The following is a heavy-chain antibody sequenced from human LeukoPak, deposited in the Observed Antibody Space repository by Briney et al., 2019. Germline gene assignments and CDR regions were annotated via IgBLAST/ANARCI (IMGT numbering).Heavy chain of an antibody. D-gene: IGHD5-18*01. J-gene: IGHJ6*03. CDR2: FQYGGNS. Sequence: SETLSLTCNVSGSSITAFYWSWIRQSPGKGLEWIGSFQYGGNSKYNPSLKSRVAMSADTSKNQISLKLDSVTAADTAVYYCARLLGGYSGGGYYYFMDVWGKGTTVTVSS. V-gene: IGHV4-59*12. CDR1: GSSITAFY. CDR3: ARLLGGYSGGGYYYFMDV.